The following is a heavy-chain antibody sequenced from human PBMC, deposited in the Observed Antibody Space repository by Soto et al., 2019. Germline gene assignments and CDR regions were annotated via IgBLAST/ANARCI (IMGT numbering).Heavy chain of an antibody. CDR2: LSGTADSA. D-gene: IGHD4-17*01. Sequence: EVQLLESGGGLVQPGGSLRLSCAASGFTFSTYAMSWVRQAPGKGLEWVSALSGTADSADYADSVKGRFTISRDDSKTTLYLQMSSLRAEDTAVYYCARPAKVGEASAFDTWGPGTMVAVSS. V-gene: IGHV3-23*01. J-gene: IGHJ3*02. CDR1: GFTFSTYA. CDR3: ARPAKVGEASAFDT.